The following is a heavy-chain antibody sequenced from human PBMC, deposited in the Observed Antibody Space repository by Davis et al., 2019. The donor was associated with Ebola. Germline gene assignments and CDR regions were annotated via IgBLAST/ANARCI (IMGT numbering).Heavy chain of an antibody. D-gene: IGHD4-17*01. V-gene: IGHV4-34*01. CDR3: ARRGNGLYGMDV. Sequence: MPSEPLSLTCAVYGASFSAYYWSWIRQPPGKGLEWIGEINHSGSTKYNPSLKSRVTISVDTSKNQFSLKLSSVTAADTAVYYCARRGNGLYGMDVWGKGTTVTVSS. CDR1: GASFSAYY. J-gene: IGHJ6*04. CDR2: INHSGST.